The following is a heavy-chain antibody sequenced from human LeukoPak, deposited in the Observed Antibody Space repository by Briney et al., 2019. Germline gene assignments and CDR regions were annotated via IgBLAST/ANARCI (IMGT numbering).Heavy chain of an antibody. V-gene: IGHV3-7*01. CDR2: MKEDGSEI. J-gene: IGHJ4*02. Sequence: GGSLRLSCAASGFDFNVQTMSWVRQAPGKGLAWVTRMKEDGSEIYYVDSVKGRFTISRDNSKNSLYLQMNSLRAEDTAMYYCVRGGATGGRFENWGQGILVTVSS. CDR1: GFDFNVQT. D-gene: IGHD1-26*01. CDR3: VRGGATGGRFEN.